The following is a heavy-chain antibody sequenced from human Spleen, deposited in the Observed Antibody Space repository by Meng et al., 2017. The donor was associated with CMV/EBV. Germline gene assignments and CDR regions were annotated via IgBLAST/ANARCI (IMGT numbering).Heavy chain of an antibody. J-gene: IGHJ5*02. CDR2: IDHSGNS. D-gene: IGHD3-16*01. CDR1: GASITTTKW. CDR3: AKVREHTSLGNYWFDP. Sequence: GASITTTKWWTWVRQPPGKGLEWVGEIDHSGNSNSNPSLKSRLTLSLDTSKNHLSLRMTSVTAEDTAIYYCAKVREHTSLGNYWFDPWGQGTLITVSS. V-gene: IGHV4-4*02.